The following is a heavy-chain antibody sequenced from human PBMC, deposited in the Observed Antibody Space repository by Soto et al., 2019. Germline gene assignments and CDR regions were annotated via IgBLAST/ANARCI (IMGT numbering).Heavy chain of an antibody. CDR2: INPSGGST. J-gene: IGHJ6*02. Sequence: QVQLVQSGAEVKKPGASVKVSCKASGYTFTSYYMHWVRQAPGQGLEWMGIINPSGGSTSYAQKFQGRVTMTRDTSTSTVYMELSSLRSEDTAVYYCARDRGDGYNYSSRYYYYGMDVWGQGTTVTVSS. V-gene: IGHV1-46*01. CDR3: ARDRGDGYNYSSRYYYYGMDV. CDR1: GYTFTSYY. D-gene: IGHD5-12*01.